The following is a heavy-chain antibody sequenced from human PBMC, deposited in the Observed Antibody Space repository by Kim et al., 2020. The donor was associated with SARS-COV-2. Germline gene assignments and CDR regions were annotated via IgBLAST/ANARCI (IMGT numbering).Heavy chain of an antibody. Sequence: GGSLRLSCAASGFTFSSYWMHWVRQVPGKGLVWVSRIDNVGSTTTYADSVKGRFTISRDNAKNTLYLQMNRLRTEDTGVYYCSRGGYVGRYSLWDIWGPGTMVTVS. J-gene: IGHJ3*02. CDR2: IDNVGSTT. CDR3: SRGGYVGRYSLWDI. D-gene: IGHD2-15*01. CDR1: GFTFSSYW. V-gene: IGHV3-74*01.